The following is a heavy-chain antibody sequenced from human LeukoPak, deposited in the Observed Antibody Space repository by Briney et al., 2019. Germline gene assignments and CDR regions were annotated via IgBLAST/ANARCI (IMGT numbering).Heavy chain of an antibody. CDR2: IYYSGST. Sequence: PSETLSLTCTVSGGSISSSSYYWGWIRQPPGKGLEWIGSIYYSGSTYYNPSLKSRVTISVDTSKNQFSLKLSSVTAADTAVYYCAGGDFTLFDPWGQGTLATVSS. V-gene: IGHV4-39*07. CDR1: GGSISSSSYY. J-gene: IGHJ5*02. D-gene: IGHD2-21*02. CDR3: AGGDFTLFDP.